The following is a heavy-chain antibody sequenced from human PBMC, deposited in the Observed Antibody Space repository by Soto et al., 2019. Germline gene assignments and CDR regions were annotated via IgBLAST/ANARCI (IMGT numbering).Heavy chain of an antibody. CDR3: AREDYGDYADAFDI. Sequence: PGGSLRLSCAASGFTFSSYSMNWVRQAPGKGLEWVSYISSSSSTIYYADSVKGRFTISRDNAKNSLYLQMNSLRAEDTAVYYCAREDYGDYADAFDIWGQGTMVT. CDR2: ISSSSSTI. J-gene: IGHJ3*02. CDR1: GFTFSSYS. V-gene: IGHV3-48*01. D-gene: IGHD4-17*01.